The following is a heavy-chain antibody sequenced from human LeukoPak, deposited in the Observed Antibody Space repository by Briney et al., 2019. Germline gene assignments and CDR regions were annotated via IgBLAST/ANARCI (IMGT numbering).Heavy chain of an antibody. Sequence: SETLSLTCTVSGGSVSSYYWSWIRQPPGKGLEWIGYIHYSGNTNYNPSLESRVTISVDTSKNQFSLKLSSVTAADTAVYYCARDREGATGSWFDPWGQGTLVTVSS. J-gene: IGHJ5*02. D-gene: IGHD1-26*01. CDR3: ARDREGATGSWFDP. CDR2: IHYSGNT. CDR1: GGSVSSYY. V-gene: IGHV4-59*02.